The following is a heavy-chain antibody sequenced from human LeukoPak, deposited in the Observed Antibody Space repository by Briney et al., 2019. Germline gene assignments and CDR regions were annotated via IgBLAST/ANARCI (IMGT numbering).Heavy chain of an antibody. D-gene: IGHD2-21*01. CDR2: INWNGDSI. V-gene: IGHV3-20*04. J-gene: IGHJ6*03. CDR1: GFTFDEYG. CDR3: ARAVVINFYYYYMDV. Sequence: GGSLRLSCAASGFTFDEYGMSWVRQAPGKGLEWVSSINWNGDSIAYVDSVKGRFTISRDNAKNSLYLQMNSLRAEDTAFYYCARAVVINFYYYYMDVWGKGTTVTIPS.